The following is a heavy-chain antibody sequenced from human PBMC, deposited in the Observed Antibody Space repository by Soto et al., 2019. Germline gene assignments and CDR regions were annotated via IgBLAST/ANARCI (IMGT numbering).Heavy chain of an antibody. D-gene: IGHD5-18*01. J-gene: IGHJ4*02. CDR2: IYYSGST. CDR1: GGSISSYY. CDR3: ARDPGGEYSYGLDY. V-gene: IGHV4-59*01. Sequence: TSETLSLTCTVSGGSISSYYWSWIRHPPGKGLEWIGYIYYSGSTNYNPSLKSRVTISVDTSKNQFSLKLSSVTAADTAVYYCARDPGGEYSYGLDYWGQGTLVTVSS.